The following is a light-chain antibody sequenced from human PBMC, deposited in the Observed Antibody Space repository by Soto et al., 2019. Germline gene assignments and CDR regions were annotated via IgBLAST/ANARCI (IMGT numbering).Light chain of an antibody. CDR1: QSVDNF. V-gene: IGKV3-11*01. CDR2: DAS. J-gene: IGKJ3*01. Sequence: DIVLRQSPATLSMSPGEGATLSCRASQSVDNFLAWYQHKPGQPPRLLIYDASKRATGVPARSSGRGSGTHFTLTISSLEPEDFAVYYCQQRYSLITFGPGTKVDL. CDR3: QQRYSLIT.